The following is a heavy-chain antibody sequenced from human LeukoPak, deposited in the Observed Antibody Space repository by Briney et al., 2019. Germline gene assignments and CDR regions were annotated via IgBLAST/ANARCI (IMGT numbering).Heavy chain of an antibody. J-gene: IGHJ5*02. V-gene: IGHV3-23*01. D-gene: IGHD3-3*01. CDR3: TREHDLWHEGGNWFDA. Sequence: GGSLRLSCLASGFTFSSYSMSWVRQAPGKGLEWVSALSDGKEIPYYADSVKGRFTVSRDSPKNTLYLQLSSLRAEDTAVYFCTREHDLWHEGGNWFDAWGQGTLVTVSS. CDR1: GFTFSSYS. CDR2: LSDGKEIP.